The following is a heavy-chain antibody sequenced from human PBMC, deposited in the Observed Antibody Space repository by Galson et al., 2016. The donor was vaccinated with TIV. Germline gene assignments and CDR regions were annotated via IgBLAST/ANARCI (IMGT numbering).Heavy chain of an antibody. D-gene: IGHD1-26*01. J-gene: IGHJ3*02. V-gene: IGHV3-30*04. CDR2: TTYDDSQK. CDR3: ARDWGGGVLGATGAFDI. CDR1: GFTFRSYT. Sequence: SLRLSCAASGFTFRSYTMHWIRQAPGKGLEWVAVTTYDDSQKYYAESVKGRFTISRDNSKNTLYLQMDSLTAEDTAVYYCARDWGGGVLGATGAFDIWGQGTTVTVSS.